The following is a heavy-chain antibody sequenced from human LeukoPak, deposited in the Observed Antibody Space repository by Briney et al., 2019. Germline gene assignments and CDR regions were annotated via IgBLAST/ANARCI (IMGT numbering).Heavy chain of an antibody. Sequence: GGSLRLSCAASGFTFSSYSMNWVRQAPGKGLEWVSSISSSSSYIYYADSVKGRFTISRDNAKNSLYLQMNSLRAEDTAVYYCARDGGVDYYGPGSFGNNPLFPYYYYYGMDVWGQGTTVTVSS. D-gene: IGHD3-10*01. J-gene: IGHJ6*02. CDR2: ISSSSSYI. CDR3: ARDGGVDYYGPGSFGNNPLFPYYYYYGMDV. V-gene: IGHV3-21*01. CDR1: GFTFSSYS.